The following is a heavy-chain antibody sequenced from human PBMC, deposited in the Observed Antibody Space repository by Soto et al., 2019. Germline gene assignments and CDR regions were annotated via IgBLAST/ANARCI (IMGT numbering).Heavy chain of an antibody. V-gene: IGHV3-30*18. CDR3: AKVGGNWNPDY. CDR1: GYSFSTYG. D-gene: IGHD1-20*01. CDR2: ISYDGSNK. Sequence: GGSLRLSCAASGYSFSTYGMHWVRQAPGKGLEWIIFISYDGSNKFYLDSVKGRFSISRDNSRNTLYLQMDSLRPEDTATYYCAKVGGNWNPDYWGQGTLVTV. J-gene: IGHJ4*02.